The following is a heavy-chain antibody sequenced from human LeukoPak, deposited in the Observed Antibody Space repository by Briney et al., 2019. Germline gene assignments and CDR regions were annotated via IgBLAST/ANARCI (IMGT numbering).Heavy chain of an antibody. Sequence: SQTLSLTCNVSGGFISIGRYYWGWIRQHPGKGLECIGYIYHSGSTYYNPSLKSRFTISLDTSKNRFSLKLSSVTAADTAVYYCARLSSSGDAAWLDYWGQGTLVTVSS. CDR2: IYHSGST. CDR3: ARLSSSGDAAWLDY. D-gene: IGHD3-22*01. V-gene: IGHV4-31*03. CDR1: GGFISIGRYY. J-gene: IGHJ4*02.